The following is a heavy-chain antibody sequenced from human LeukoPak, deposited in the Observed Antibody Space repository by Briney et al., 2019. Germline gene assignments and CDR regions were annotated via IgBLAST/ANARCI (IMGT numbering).Heavy chain of an antibody. CDR2: INPSGGST. D-gene: IGHD3-10*01. CDR3: AREDYYGIPYVFDI. J-gene: IGHJ3*02. Sequence: ASVEVSCKSSGYTFTSYYMHWVRQAPGQGLEWMAIINPSGGSTNYAQKFQGRVTMTRDTSTSTVYMELSSLRSEDTAVYYCAREDYYGIPYVFDIWGQGTMVTVSS. CDR1: GYTFTSYY. V-gene: IGHV1-46*01.